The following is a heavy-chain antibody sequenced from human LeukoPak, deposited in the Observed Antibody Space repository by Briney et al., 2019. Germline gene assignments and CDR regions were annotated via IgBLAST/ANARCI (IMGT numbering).Heavy chain of an antibody. CDR2: IRQDGSKE. J-gene: IGHJ4*02. CDR3: ARDSPFGSF. D-gene: IGHD3-10*01. V-gene: IGHV3-7*01. Sequence: PGRSLRLSCAASGFNFSSYFMSWIRQAPGKGLEWVANIRQDGSKENYMDSVKGRFTISRDNALNSLYLQMSNLRAEDTAVYYCARDSPFGSFWGQGSLVTVSS. CDR1: GFNFSSYF.